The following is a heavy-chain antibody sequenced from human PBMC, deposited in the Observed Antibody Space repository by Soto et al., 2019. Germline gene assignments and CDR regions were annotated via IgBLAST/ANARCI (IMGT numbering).Heavy chain of an antibody. D-gene: IGHD3-22*01. J-gene: IGHJ4*02. CDR1: GFTFSSYA. CDR3: ARDRYWLLPY. CDR2: ISYDGSNK. V-gene: IGHV3-30-3*01. Sequence: QVQLVESGGGVVQPGRSLRLSCAASGFTFSSYAMHWFRQAPGKGLEWVAVISYDGSNKYYADSVKGRFTISRDNSKNTLDLQMNSLRAEDTAVYYCARDRYWLLPYWGQGTLVTVSS.